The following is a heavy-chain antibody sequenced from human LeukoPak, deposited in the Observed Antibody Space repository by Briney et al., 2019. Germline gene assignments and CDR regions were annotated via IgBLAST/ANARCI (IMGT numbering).Heavy chain of an antibody. V-gene: IGHV3-9*03. Sequence: GGSLRLSCAASGFTFDDYAMHWVRQAPGKGLEWVSGISWNSGSIGYADSVKGRFTISRDNAKNSLYLQMNSLRAEDMALYCCAKDGSSSYGGTTGFDYWGQGTLVTVSS. D-gene: IGHD4-23*01. CDR3: AKDGSSSYGGTTGFDY. CDR1: GFTFDDYA. CDR2: ISWNSGSI. J-gene: IGHJ4*02.